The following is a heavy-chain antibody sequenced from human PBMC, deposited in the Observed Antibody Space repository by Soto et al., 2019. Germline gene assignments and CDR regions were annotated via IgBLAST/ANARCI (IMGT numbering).Heavy chain of an antibody. V-gene: IGHV4-4*07. J-gene: IGHJ6*02. CDR3: ASAGQQGYYYYHGMDV. CDR2: IYTSGST. CDR1: GGSVSSYD. Sequence: XTLSLSCTVSGGSVSSYDWGWIRRPAGKGLEWIGRIYTSGSTNYNPSLKSRVTMSVETSKNQFPRKLSSVSAAEPAVYYWASAGQQGYYYYHGMDVWGQGTTVTVSS. D-gene: IGHD6-13*01.